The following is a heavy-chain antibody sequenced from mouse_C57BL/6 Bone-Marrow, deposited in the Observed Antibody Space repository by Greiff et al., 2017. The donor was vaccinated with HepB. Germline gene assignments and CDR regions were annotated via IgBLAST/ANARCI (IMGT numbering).Heavy chain of an antibody. Sequence: VQLQQSGAELVKPGASVKLSCKASGYTFTSYWMHWVKQRPGQGLEWIGMIHPNSGSTNYNEKFKSKATLTVDKSSSTAYMQLSSLTSEDSAVYYCTRRGIYYYALYYWGQGTTLTVSS. D-gene: IGHD2-4*01. CDR2: IHPNSGST. CDR1: GYTFTSYW. CDR3: TRRGIYYYALYY. V-gene: IGHV1-64*01. J-gene: IGHJ2*01.